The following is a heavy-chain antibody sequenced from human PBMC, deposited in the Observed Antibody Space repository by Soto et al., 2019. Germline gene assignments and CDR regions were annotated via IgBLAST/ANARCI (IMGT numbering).Heavy chain of an antibody. D-gene: IGHD6-19*01. CDR2: IKSKTDGGTT. J-gene: IGHJ3*02. CDR3: TIEMRHSNGWYGPFNI. CDR1: GISLSSAW. V-gene: IGHV3-15*01. Sequence: EVQLVESGGGLVKPGGSLRLSCAASGISLSSAWMDWVRQAPGKGLEWVGRIKSKTDGGTTDFAVPVKGRFTISRDDSGNTVFLQLNNLETEDTAMYYGTIEMRHSNGWYGPFNIWGQGAMITVSS.